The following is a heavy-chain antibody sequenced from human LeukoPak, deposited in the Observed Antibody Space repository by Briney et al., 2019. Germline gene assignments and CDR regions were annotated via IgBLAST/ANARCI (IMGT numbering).Heavy chain of an antibody. CDR1: GYTFTGYY. V-gene: IGHV1-2*02. D-gene: IGHD3-16*01. Sequence: GASVKVSCKASGYTFTGYYIHWVRQAPGQGLEWMGWINPNSGGTEYAQQFQGRVTMTRDTSIRTAYMELNNLKSNDTAVYYCARDRAGGRSVYWGQGTLVTVSS. CDR3: ARDRAGGRSVY. CDR2: INPNSGGT. J-gene: IGHJ4*02.